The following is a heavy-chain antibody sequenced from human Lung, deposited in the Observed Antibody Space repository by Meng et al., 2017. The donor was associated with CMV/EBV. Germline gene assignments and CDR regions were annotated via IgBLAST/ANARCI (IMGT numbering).Heavy chain of an antibody. Sequence: GXSXKIXCVASGFSFSYYDMHWVRQVPGKGLEWVSAISAAGDTYYPDSVKGRFSISRDNAANSFFLQMNGLRAGDTAVYYCARVAIRSGFGMDVWGQGTTVTVSS. CDR2: ISAAGDT. D-gene: IGHD3-3*01. CDR3: ARVAIRSGFGMDV. V-gene: IGHV3-13*01. CDR1: GFSFSYYD. J-gene: IGHJ6*02.